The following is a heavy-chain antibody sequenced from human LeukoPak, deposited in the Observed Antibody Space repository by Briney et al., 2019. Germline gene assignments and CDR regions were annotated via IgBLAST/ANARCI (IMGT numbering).Heavy chain of an antibody. CDR3: ARGGGNYLFFCDRGRLDP. D-gene: IGHD2-15*01. CDR2: ISQSSTT. J-gene: IGHJ5*02. Sequence: SETLSLTCAVNNGSFSNYYWTWIRQSPGKGLQWIGEISQSSTTNYNPSLKSRLTLSMDESKNHLSLTLTSVTAADTALYFCARGGGNYLFFCDRGRLDPWGQGTLVTVSS. CDR1: NGSFSNYY. V-gene: IGHV4-34*01.